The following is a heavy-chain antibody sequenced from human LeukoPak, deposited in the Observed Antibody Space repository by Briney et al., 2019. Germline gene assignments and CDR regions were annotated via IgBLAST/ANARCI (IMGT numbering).Heavy chain of an antibody. CDR1: RFTFSTYA. CDR3: ARDPYYSGYYYFDY. V-gene: IGHV3-23*01. CDR2: ISGSGGST. Sequence: PGGSLRLSCAASRFTFSTYAMSWVRQAPGKGLEWVSAISGSGGSTYYADSVKGRFTISRDNAKNSLYLQMNSLRAEDTAVYYCARDPYYSGYYYFDYWGQGTLVTVSS. D-gene: IGHD3-22*01. J-gene: IGHJ4*02.